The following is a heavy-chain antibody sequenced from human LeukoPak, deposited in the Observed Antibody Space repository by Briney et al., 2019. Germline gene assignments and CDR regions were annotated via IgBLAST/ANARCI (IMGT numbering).Heavy chain of an antibody. CDR1: GFTFSSSW. CDR2: IKQDGSEK. V-gene: IGHV3-7*05. J-gene: IGHJ4*02. D-gene: IGHD3-10*01. CDR3: AREAGIPPSTRQWPTSVDY. Sequence: PGGSLRLSCVSSGFTFSSSWISWVRQAPGKGLEWVANIKQDGSEKYYVDSVKGRFTISRDNAKNSLYLQMNSLRAEDTAVYYCAREAGIPPSTRQWPTSVDYWGQRTLVTVSS.